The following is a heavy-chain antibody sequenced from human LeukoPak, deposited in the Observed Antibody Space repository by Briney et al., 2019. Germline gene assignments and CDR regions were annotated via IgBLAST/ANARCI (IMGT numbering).Heavy chain of an antibody. CDR1: GFTFSSHA. CDR3: ARRSSGWSLEYYFDY. Sequence: GSLRLSCAASGFTFSSHAMSWIRQPPGKGLEWIGSIYYSGSTYYNPSLKSRVTISVDTSKNQFSLKLSSVTAADTAVYYCARRSSGWSLEYYFDYWGQGTLVTVSS. J-gene: IGHJ4*02. CDR2: IYYSGST. V-gene: IGHV4-39*01. D-gene: IGHD6-19*01.